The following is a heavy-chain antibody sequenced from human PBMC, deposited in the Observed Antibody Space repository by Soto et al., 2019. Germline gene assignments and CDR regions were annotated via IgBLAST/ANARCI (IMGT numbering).Heavy chain of an antibody. J-gene: IGHJ6*02. Sequence: PGESLKISCKGSGYSFTSYWIGWVRQMPGKGLEWMGIIYPGGSDTRYSPSFQGQVTISADKSINSVYLQWSSLKASDTATYYCARLGFNYDFLSGYYNVHHYYGIDVWGQGTTVTVSS. CDR2: IYPGGSDT. CDR1: GYSFTSYW. V-gene: IGHV5-51*01. D-gene: IGHD3-3*01. CDR3: ARLGFNYDFLSGYYNVHHYYGIDV.